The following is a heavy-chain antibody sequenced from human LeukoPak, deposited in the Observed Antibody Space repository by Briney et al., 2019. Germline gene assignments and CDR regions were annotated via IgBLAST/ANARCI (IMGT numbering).Heavy chain of an antibody. V-gene: IGHV4-34*01. J-gene: IGHJ4*02. CDR1: GVSFSDYY. CDR3: ARGPMITFGRVIGNFGY. Sequence: SETLSLTCAVYGVSFSDYYWSWIRQPPGKGLEWIGEINHGGVSNYNPSLKSRVTISVDTSKNLFSLKLSSVTAADTAVYYCARGPMITFGRVIGNFGYWGQGTLVTVSS. CDR2: INHGGVS. D-gene: IGHD3-16*02.